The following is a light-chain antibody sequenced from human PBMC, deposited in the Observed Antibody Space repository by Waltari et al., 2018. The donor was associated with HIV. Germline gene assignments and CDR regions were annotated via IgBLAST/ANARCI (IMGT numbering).Light chain of an antibody. J-gene: IGLJ2*01. CDR3: CSYAFTTTSVI. CDR1: SSDVGTYDL. CDR2: EVI. Sequence: QSALTQPASVSGSPGQSITISCTGTSSDVGTYDLVSWYQQHPGKAPTLLIYEVIKRPSGVSHRFPGSKSGNTASLTISGLQSEDEADYYCCSYAFTTTSVIFGGGTKVTLL. V-gene: IGLV2-23*02.